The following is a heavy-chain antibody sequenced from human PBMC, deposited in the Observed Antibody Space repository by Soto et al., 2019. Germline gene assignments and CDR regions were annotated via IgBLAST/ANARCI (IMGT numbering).Heavy chain of an antibody. CDR1: GGSFSGYY. D-gene: IGHD3-22*01. CDR3: ARVNTMIVVVTEGYFDY. J-gene: IGHJ4*02. Sequence: SETLSLTCAVYGGSFSGYYWSWIRQPPGKGLEWIGEINHSGSTNYNPSLKSRVTISVDTSKNQFSLKLSSVTAADTAVYYCARVNTMIVVVTEGYFDYWGQGTLVTVSS. V-gene: IGHV4-34*01. CDR2: INHSGST.